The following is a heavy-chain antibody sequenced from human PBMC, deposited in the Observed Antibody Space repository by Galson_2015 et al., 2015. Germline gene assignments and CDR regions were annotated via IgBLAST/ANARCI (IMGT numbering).Heavy chain of an antibody. Sequence: ETLSLTCTVSGGSLNNYYWSWIRQPPGRGLDYIGYIYYSGSTDYNPSLKSRLTISIDTSKNQFPLKLSSVTAADTAVYYCARLAGTPVKHYYYYSMDVWGKGTTVTVSS. D-gene: IGHD2-15*01. CDR1: GGSLNNYY. J-gene: IGHJ6*03. V-gene: IGHV4-59*01. CDR2: IYYSGST. CDR3: ARLAGTPVKHYYYYSMDV.